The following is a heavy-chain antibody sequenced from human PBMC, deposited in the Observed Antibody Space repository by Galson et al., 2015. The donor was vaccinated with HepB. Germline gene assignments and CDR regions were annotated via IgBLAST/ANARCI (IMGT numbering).Heavy chain of an antibody. Sequence: SLRLSCAASGFTFSSYWMSWVRQAPGKGLEWVANIKQDGSEKYYVDSAKGRFTISRDNAKNALYLQMNSLRAEDTALYYCARWRFGEGDDYWGQGTLVTVSS. J-gene: IGHJ4*02. CDR1: GFTFSSYW. V-gene: IGHV3-7*01. CDR2: IKQDGSEK. D-gene: IGHD3-10*01. CDR3: ARWRFGEGDDY.